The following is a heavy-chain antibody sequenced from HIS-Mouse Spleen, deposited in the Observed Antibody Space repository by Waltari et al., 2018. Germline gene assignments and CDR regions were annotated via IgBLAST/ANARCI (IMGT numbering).Heavy chain of an antibody. CDR1: GFTFSSYA. CDR2: ISGSGGRT. V-gene: IGHV3-23*01. CDR3: AKRHEGTLGAFDI. J-gene: IGHJ3*02. D-gene: IGHD3-16*01. Sequence: EVQLLESGGGLVQPGGSLRLSCAASGFTFSSYALSWVRQAPGKGLVWVSAISGSGGRTYYADSVKGRFTISRDNSKNTLYPQMNSLRAEDTAVYYCAKRHEGTLGAFDIWGQGTMVTVSS.